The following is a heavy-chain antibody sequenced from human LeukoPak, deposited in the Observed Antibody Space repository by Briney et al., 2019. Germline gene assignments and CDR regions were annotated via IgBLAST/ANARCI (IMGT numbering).Heavy chain of an antibody. CDR2: LTGSGSST. V-gene: IGHV3-23*01. CDR1: GGSISSGGYY. Sequence: ETLSLTCTVSGGSISSGGYYWSWGRQAPGQGLERVSTLTGSGSSTYYADSVKGRFTMSRDNSKNTLYLQMNSLRAEDTAVYYCAKGHGDYGTGFDCWGQGTLVTVAS. D-gene: IGHD4/OR15-4a*01. J-gene: IGHJ4*02. CDR3: AKGHGDYGTGFDC.